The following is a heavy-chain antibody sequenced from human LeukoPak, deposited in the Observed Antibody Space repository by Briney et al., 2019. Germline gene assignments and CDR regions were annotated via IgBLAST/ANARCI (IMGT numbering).Heavy chain of an antibody. CDR2: MNPNSGNT. Sequence: ASVKVSCKASGYTFTSYDINWVRQATGQGLEWMGWMNPNSGNTGYAQKFQGRVTMTRNTSIGTAYMELSSLRSEDTAVYYCARGHVWGSGYDYWGQGTLVTVSS. CDR3: ARGHVWGSGYDY. V-gene: IGHV1-8*01. D-gene: IGHD3-16*01. CDR1: GYTFTSYD. J-gene: IGHJ4*02.